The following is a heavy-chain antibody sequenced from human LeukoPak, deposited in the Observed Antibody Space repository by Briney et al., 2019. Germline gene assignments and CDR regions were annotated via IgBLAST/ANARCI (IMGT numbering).Heavy chain of an antibody. CDR1: GFTFSSYA. CDR2: ISASGGST. V-gene: IGHV3-23*01. CDR3: AKEGSSGWYSFFDY. J-gene: IGHJ4*02. Sequence: GGSVRLSCAASGFTFSSYAMTWVRQAPGKGLEWVSAISASGGSTYYADSVKGRFTISRDKSKNTLYLQMTSLRADDTAVYYCAKEGSSGWYSFFDYWGPGTLVSVSS. D-gene: IGHD6-19*01.